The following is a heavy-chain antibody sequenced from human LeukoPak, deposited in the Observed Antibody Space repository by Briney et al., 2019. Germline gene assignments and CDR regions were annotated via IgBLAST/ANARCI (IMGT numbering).Heavy chain of an antibody. CDR1: GYTFTDYY. CDR3: AREGNGLLSKDLDY. V-gene: IGHV1-2*02. Sequence: ASVKISCKGSGYTFTDYYLHWVRQPPRQGLVWVGSINPRDGGTSSPPNFRGRVTMTTDASSSTVYMELSRLTSDDTAIYYCAREGNGLLSKDLDYWGQGTLVTVSS. D-gene: IGHD2-15*01. CDR2: INPRDGGT. J-gene: IGHJ4*02.